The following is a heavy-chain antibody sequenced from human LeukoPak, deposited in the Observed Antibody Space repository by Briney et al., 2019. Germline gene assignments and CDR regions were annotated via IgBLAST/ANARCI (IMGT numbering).Heavy chain of an antibody. V-gene: IGHV3-48*02. CDR3: ARSRSGNYFDY. D-gene: IGHD1-26*01. J-gene: IGHJ4*02. Sequence: GGSLRLSCAGTGFTFSAYSPNWVRQAPGKGLEWVSYISSGAGDTYYADSVKGRFTISRDNAQNSLYLQMNGLRDEDTAVYHCARSRSGNYFDYWGQGTLVSVSS. CDR2: ISSGAGDT. CDR1: GFTFSAYS.